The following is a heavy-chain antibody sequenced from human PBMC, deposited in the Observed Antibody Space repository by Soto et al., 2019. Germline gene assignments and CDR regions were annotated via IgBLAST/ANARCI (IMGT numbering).Heavy chain of an antibody. D-gene: IGHD5-12*01. V-gene: IGHV3-74*01. CDR2: INSAGSTT. CDR3: ARGADGYGKFDY. CDR1: GFTFSGYW. J-gene: IGHJ4*02. Sequence: EVQLVESGGGVVQPGESLRLSCAASGFTFSGYWMHWVRQAPGKGLVWVARINSAGSTTNCAGSVKGRFTISRDNAKNTLYLQMSTLTAEDTAVYYCARGADGYGKFDYWGQGIMVTVSS.